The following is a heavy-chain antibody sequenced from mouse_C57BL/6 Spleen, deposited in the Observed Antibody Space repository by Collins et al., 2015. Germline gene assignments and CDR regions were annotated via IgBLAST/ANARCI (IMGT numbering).Heavy chain of an antibody. Sequence: QVQLQQPGAELVKPGASVKLSCKASGYTFTSYWMHWVKQRPGQGLEWIGMIHPNSGSTNYNEKFKSKATLTVDKSSSTAYMRLSSLTSEDSAVYYCARWDYGSSVYFDVWGTGTTVTVSS. CDR2: IHPNSGST. J-gene: IGHJ1*03. CDR3: ARWDYGSSVYFDV. D-gene: IGHD1-1*01. V-gene: IGHV1-64*01. CDR1: GYTFTSYW.